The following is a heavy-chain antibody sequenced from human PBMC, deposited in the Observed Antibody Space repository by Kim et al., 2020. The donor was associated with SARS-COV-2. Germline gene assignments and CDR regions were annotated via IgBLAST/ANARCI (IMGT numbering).Heavy chain of an antibody. Sequence: AVSVKSRITINPDTSKNQFSLQLNSVTPEDTAVYYCARERIVVVITGFDYWGQGTLVTVSS. D-gene: IGHD3-22*01. J-gene: IGHJ4*02. V-gene: IGHV6-1*01. CDR3: ARERIVVVITGFDY.